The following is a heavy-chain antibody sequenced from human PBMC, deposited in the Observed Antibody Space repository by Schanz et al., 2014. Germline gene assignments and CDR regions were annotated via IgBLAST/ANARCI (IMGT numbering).Heavy chain of an antibody. Sequence: EMQLVESGGGLIQPGGSLRLSCAASGFTVTSYYMSWVRQAPGKGLEWVSVIYSGDNTYYADSVKGRFTISRDNSKNTVYLQMNSLRAEDTAVYFCARDQWLVGGWYFDYWGQGTLVTVSS. CDR2: IYSGDNT. CDR3: ARDQWLVGGWYFDY. J-gene: IGHJ4*02. D-gene: IGHD6-19*01. V-gene: IGHV3-53*01. CDR1: GFTVTSYY.